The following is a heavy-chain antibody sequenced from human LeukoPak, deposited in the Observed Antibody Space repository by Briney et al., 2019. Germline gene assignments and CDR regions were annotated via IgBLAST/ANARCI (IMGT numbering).Heavy chain of an antibody. V-gene: IGHV1-2*06. Sequence: ASVKVSCKASGYTFTSYDFNWLRQAPGQGLEWMGRINPNSGGTNYAQKFQGRVTMTRDTSISTAYMELSRLRSDDTAVYYCAREGSSGWYWSTTDYYYGMDVWGQGTTVTVSS. J-gene: IGHJ6*02. CDR1: GYTFTSYD. D-gene: IGHD6-19*01. CDR2: INPNSGGT. CDR3: AREGSSGWYWSTTDYYYGMDV.